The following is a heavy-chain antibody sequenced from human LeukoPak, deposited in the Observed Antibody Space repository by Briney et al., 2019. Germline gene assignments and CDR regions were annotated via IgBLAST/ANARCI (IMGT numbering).Heavy chain of an antibody. CDR3: YICSSTSCYRY. D-gene: IGHD2-2*01. V-gene: IGHV4-39*01. Sequence: PSETLSLTCSVSGGSISSNSYYWGWIRQPPGKGLEWIGSIHDRGDTYCNPSLKSRITISVDTSKNQFSLKLTSVTAADTAVYYCYICSSTSCYRYWGQGTLVTVSS. CDR1: GGSISSNSYY. CDR2: IHDRGDT. J-gene: IGHJ4*02.